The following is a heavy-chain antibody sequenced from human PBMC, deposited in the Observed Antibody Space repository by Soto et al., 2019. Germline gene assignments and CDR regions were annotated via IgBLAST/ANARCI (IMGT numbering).Heavy chain of an antibody. V-gene: IGHV1-18*01. CDR3: ARDPRGSYPSYYYYYGMDV. CDR2: ISAYNGNT. Sequence: ASVKVSCKASGYTFTSYGISWVRQAPGQGLEWMGWISAYNGNTNYAQKLPGRVTMTTDTSTSTAYMELRSLRSDDTAVYYCARDPRGSYPSYYYYYGMDVWGQGTTVTVSS. D-gene: IGHD1-26*01. J-gene: IGHJ6*02. CDR1: GYTFTSYG.